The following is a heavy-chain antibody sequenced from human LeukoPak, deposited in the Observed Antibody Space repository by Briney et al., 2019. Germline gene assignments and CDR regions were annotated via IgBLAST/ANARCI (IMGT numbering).Heavy chain of an antibody. D-gene: IGHD6-13*01. V-gene: IGHV3-48*03. CDR3: ARTLIAAVGASKNWLDP. CDR2: ISSTGRTI. CDR1: GFILSNHE. J-gene: IGHJ5*02. Sequence: GGSLRLSCAAFGFILSNHEMNWVRQAPGKGLQWVSYISSTGRTIYYADSVKGRFTVSRDNAKNSLYLQTNSLRAEDTAVYYCARTLIAAVGASKNWLDPWGQGTLVTVSS.